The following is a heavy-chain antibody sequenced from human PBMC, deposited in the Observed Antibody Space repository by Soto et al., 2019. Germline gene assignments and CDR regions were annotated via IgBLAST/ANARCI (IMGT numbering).Heavy chain of an antibody. CDR2: IFHSGRT. CDR1: GGSISRISYY. J-gene: IGHJ3*02. V-gene: IGHV4-39*01. Sequence: SETLSLTCTVSGGSISRISYYWGWIRQHPGKGLEWIGSIFHSGRTYYNPSLKSRVTISVDASKNQVSLKLTSVTAADTAVYFCASVPNAFDIWGQGTMVTVSS. CDR3: ASVPNAFDI.